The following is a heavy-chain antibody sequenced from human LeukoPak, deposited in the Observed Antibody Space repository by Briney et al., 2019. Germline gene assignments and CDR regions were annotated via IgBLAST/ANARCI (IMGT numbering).Heavy chain of an antibody. CDR2: MNPNSGNT. J-gene: IGHJ3*02. Sequence: GASLKVSCKASGYTLTSYDINWVRQAPGQGLEWVGWMNPNSGNTGYAQKFQGRVTITRNTSISTAYMELSSLRSEDTAVYYCARLYYYGSGSYLQPAFDIWGQRTMVTVSS. CDR3: ARLYYYGSGSYLQPAFDI. D-gene: IGHD3-10*01. CDR1: GYTLTSYD. V-gene: IGHV1-8*03.